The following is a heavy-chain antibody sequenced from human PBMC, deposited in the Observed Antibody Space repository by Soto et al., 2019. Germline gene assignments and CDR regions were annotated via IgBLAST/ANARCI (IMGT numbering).Heavy chain of an antibody. CDR1: GGSISSGGYY. V-gene: IGHV4-31*03. D-gene: IGHD5-18*01. CDR2: IYYSGST. Sequence: PSETLSLTCTVSGGSISSGGYYWSWIRQHPGKGLEWIGYIYYSGSTYYNPSLKSRVTISVDTSKNQFSLKLSSVTAADTAVYYCAREALQNTASWGDWFDPWGQGTLVTVSS. CDR3: AREALQNTASWGDWFDP. J-gene: IGHJ5*02.